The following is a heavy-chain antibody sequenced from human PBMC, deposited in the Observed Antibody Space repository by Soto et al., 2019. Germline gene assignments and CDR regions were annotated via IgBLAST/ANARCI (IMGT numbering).Heavy chain of an antibody. D-gene: IGHD3-22*01. CDR3: AREGWRYYYDSSGYFGYYFDY. V-gene: IGHV1-69*01. J-gene: IGHJ4*02. Sequence: QVQLVQSGAEVKKPGSSVKVSCKASGGTFSSYAISWVRQAPGQGLEWMGGIIPIFGTANYAQKFQGRVTITADESTSTADMELSSLRSEDTAVYYCAREGWRYYYDSSGYFGYYFDYWGQGTLVTVSS. CDR2: IIPIFGTA. CDR1: GGTFSSYA.